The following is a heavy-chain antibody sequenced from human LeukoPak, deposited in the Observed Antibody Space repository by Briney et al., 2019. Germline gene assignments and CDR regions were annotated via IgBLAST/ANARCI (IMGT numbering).Heavy chain of an antibody. Sequence: SETLSLTCAVYGGSFSGNYWSWIRQPPGKGLEWIGEINHSGSTNYNPSLKSRVTISVDTSKNQFFLRLSSVTAADTAVYYCAREDTAMGPYYYYMDVWGKGTTVTISS. CDR2: INHSGST. V-gene: IGHV4-34*01. J-gene: IGHJ6*03. CDR1: GGSFSGNY. D-gene: IGHD5-18*01. CDR3: AREDTAMGPYYYYMDV.